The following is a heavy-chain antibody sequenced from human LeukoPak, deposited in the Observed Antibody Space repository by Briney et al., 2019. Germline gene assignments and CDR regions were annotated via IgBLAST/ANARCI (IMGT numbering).Heavy chain of an antibody. V-gene: IGHV1-2*02. CDR1: GYTFTGYY. J-gene: IGHJ4*02. CDR2: INPNSGGT. CDR3: ARTQLERPYYFDY. Sequence: GASVKVSCKASGYTFTGYYMHWVRQAPGQGLEWMGWINPNSGGTNYAQKFQGRATMTRDTSISTAYMELSRLRSDDTAVYYCARTQLERPYYFDYWGQGTLVTVSS. D-gene: IGHD1-1*01.